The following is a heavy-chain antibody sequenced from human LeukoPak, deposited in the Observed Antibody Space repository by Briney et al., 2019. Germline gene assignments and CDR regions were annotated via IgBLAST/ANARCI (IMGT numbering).Heavy chain of an antibody. D-gene: IGHD3-22*01. J-gene: IGHJ3*02. Sequence: KFQGRVTMTRDTSISTAYMELSRLRSDDTAVYYCARSLYDSSGYVAFDIWGQGTMVTVSS. CDR3: ARSLYDSSGYVAFDI. V-gene: IGHV1-2*02.